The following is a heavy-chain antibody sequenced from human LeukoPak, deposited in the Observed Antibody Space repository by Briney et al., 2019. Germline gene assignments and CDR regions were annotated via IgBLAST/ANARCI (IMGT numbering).Heavy chain of an antibody. CDR2: ISDNGVTR. V-gene: IGHV3-23*01. CDR3: AKAPAPYYYYYGMDV. CDR1: GFTFSSYV. Sequence: GGSLRLSCAASGFTFSSYVMNWVRQAPGKGLEWVSSISDNGVTRYYADSVKGRFTISRDNSDNTIYLQMNSLRAEDTAIYYCAKAPAPYYYYYGMDVWGQGTAVTVSS. J-gene: IGHJ6*02.